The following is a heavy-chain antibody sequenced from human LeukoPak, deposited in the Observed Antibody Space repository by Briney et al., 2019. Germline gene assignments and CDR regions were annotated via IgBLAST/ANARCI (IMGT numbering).Heavy chain of an antibody. CDR3: ARFHTSGYYRHFDF. CDR2: IYYSGST. V-gene: IGHV4-31*03. J-gene: IGHJ4*02. CDR1: GGSISTGGCY. Sequence: PSETLSLTCTVSGGSISTGGCYWSWIRQHPGKGLEWIAYIYYSGSTYYNPSLKSRVTISVDTSKNQFSLKLSSVTAADTAVYYCARFHTSGYYRHFDFWGQGTLVTVSS. D-gene: IGHD3-22*01.